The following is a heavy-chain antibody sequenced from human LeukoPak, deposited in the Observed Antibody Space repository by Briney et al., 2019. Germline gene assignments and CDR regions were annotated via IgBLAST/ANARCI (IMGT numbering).Heavy chain of an antibody. CDR3: ARDRDYYNSSGYYFGWFDP. Sequence: KPSGTLSLTCAVSGGSISSSNWWSWVRQPPGKGLEWIGEIYHSGSTNYNPSLKSRVTISVDKSKNQFSLKLSSVTAADTAVYYCARDRDYYNSSGYYFGWFDPWGQGTLVTVSS. D-gene: IGHD3-22*01. CDR1: GGSISSSNW. J-gene: IGHJ5*02. CDR2: IYHSGST. V-gene: IGHV4-4*02.